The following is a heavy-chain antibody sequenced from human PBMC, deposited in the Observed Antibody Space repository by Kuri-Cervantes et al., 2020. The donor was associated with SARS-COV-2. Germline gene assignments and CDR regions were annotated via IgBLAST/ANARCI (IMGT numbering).Heavy chain of an antibody. D-gene: IGHD2-15*01. CDR1: GGTFSSYA. Sequence: ASVKVSCKASGGTFSSYASSWVRQAPGQGLEWMGWISDYNGNTNYAQKLQGRVTMTTDTSTSTAYMELSSLRSEVTAVYYCARAADIVVVVAATWYYYGMDVWGQGTTVTVSS. CDR2: ISDYNGNT. J-gene: IGHJ6*02. CDR3: ARAADIVVVVAATWYYYGMDV. V-gene: IGHV1-18*01.